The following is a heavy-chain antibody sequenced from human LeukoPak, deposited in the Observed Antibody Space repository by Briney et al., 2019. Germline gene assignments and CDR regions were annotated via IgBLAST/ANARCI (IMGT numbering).Heavy chain of an antibody. V-gene: IGHV4-34*01. CDR3: ARDRPREIYSSGSDY. J-gene: IGHJ4*02. Sequence: PSETLSLTCAVYGGSFSGYYWSWIRQPPGKGLEWIGEINHSGSTNYNPSLKSRVTISVDTSKNQFSLKLSSVTAADTAVYYCARDRPREIYSSGSDYWGQGTLVTVSS. D-gene: IGHD6-19*01. CDR2: INHSGST. CDR1: GGSFSGYY.